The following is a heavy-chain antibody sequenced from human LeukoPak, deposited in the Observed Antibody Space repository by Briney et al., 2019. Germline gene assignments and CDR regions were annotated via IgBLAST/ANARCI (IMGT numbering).Heavy chain of an antibody. D-gene: IGHD3-3*01. J-gene: IGHJ4*02. CDR2: IAFDDTDR. Sequence: GGSLRLSCAASGFIFGDYAMHWVRQAPGKGLEWVAAIAFDDTDRYYIDSVKGRFTISRDDSKNTLYLHMTSLRAEDTAVYYCANHGFWSGLFDYWGQGTLVTVSS. CDR3: ANHGFWSGLFDY. CDR1: GFIFGDYA. V-gene: IGHV3-30*04.